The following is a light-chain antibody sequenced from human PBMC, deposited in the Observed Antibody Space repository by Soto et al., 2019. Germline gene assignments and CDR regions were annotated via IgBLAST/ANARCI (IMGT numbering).Light chain of an antibody. V-gene: IGKV3-20*01. Sequence: EIVLTQSPGTLSLSPGERATLSCRASQSVSSNFLAWYQEKPGQAPRLLIYGASSRATGIPDRFSGSGSGTDFTLTISRLEPEDFAVYYCQEHASIFGQGTRLEIK. CDR2: GAS. CDR1: QSVSSNF. J-gene: IGKJ5*01. CDR3: QEHASI.